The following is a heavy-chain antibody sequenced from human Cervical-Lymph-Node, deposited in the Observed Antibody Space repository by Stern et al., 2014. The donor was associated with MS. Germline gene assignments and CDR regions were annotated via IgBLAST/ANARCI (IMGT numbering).Heavy chain of an antibody. CDR2: IFPGGSDI. J-gene: IGHJ4*02. CDR3: ARQRYFDY. CDR1: GYTFTSYW. Sequence: EVQLVESGPEVKRPGESLKISCQASGYTFTSYWIGWVRQMPGKGLERIAIIFPGGSDIRYCPSFQGQVTISADKSSSTAYWQWNNLKASDTAIYYCARQRYFDYWGQGTLVTVSS. V-gene: IGHV5-51*01.